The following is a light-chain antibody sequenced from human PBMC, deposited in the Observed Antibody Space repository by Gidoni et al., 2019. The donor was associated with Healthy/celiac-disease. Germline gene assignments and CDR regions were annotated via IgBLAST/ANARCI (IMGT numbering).Light chain of an antibody. V-gene: IGKV1-39*01. J-gene: IGKJ4*01. CDR2: AAS. CDR1: QSISSY. CDR3: QQSYSTVTLT. Sequence: DIQMTQSPSSLSASVGDRVTITCRASQSISSYLNWYQQKPGKAPKLLIYAASSLQSGVPSRFSGSGSGTDFTLTISSLQPEDFATYYCQQSYSTVTLTFXGGTKVEIK.